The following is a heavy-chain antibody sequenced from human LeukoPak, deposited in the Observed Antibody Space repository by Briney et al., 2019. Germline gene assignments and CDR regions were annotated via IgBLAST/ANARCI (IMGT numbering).Heavy chain of an antibody. CDR3: TRYCSGGACYAYDAFDI. J-gene: IGHJ3*02. D-gene: IGHD2-15*01. Sequence: GASVKVSCKPSGFTFNTYDFNWVRQAPGQGLEWVGGISPYNGDSKYAQRLQGRVTMTTAASTSTAYMELRSLRSDDTAVYYCTRYCSGGACYAYDAFDIWGQGTMVTVSS. V-gene: IGHV1-18*01. CDR1: GFTFNTYD. CDR2: ISPYNGDS.